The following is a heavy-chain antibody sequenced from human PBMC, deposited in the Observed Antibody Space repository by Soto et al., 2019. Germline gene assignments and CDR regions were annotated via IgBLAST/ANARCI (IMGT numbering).Heavy chain of an antibody. Sequence: SVKVSCKASGGTFSSYAISWVRRAPGQGLEWMGGIIPIFGTANYAQKFQGRVTITADESTSTAYMELSSLRSEDTAVYYCARELNYDFWSGYSLVYYYGMDVWGQGTTVTVSS. D-gene: IGHD3-3*01. CDR1: GGTFSSYA. CDR2: IIPIFGTA. CDR3: ARELNYDFWSGYSLVYYYGMDV. V-gene: IGHV1-69*13. J-gene: IGHJ6*02.